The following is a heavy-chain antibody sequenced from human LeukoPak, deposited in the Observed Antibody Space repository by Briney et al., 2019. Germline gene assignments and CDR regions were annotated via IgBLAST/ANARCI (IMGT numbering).Heavy chain of an antibody. J-gene: IGHJ4*02. CDR3: AKDGGSLGEVRD. CDR1: GFTFDDYT. Sequence: GGSLRLSCAASGFTFDDYTMHWVRQAPGKGLEWVSLISWDDGSTYYADSVKGRFTISRDNSKDTLYLQMNSLRAEDTAVYYCAKDGGSLGEVRDWGQGTLVTVSS. V-gene: IGHV3-43D*04. CDR2: ISWDDGST. D-gene: IGHD3-16*01.